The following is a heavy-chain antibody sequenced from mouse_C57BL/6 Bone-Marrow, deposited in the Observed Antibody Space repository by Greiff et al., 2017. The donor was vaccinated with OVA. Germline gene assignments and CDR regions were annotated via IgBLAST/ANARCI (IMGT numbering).Heavy chain of an antibody. D-gene: IGHD1-1*01. CDR1: GFTFSSYG. CDR2: ISSGGSYT. V-gene: IGHV5-6*01. CDR3: ARLYYYGHDY. Sequence: EVMLVESGGDLVKPGGSLKLSCAASGFTFSSYGMSWVRQTPDKRLEWVATISSGGSYTYYPDSVKGRFTISRDNAKNTLYLQMSSLKSEDTAMYYCARLYYYGHDYWGQGTTLTVSS. J-gene: IGHJ2*01.